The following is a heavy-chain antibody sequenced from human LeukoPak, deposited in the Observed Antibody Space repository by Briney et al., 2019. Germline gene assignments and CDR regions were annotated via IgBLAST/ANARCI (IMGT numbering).Heavy chain of an antibody. J-gene: IGHJ5*02. Sequence: SETLSLTCTVSGGSISSYYWSWIRQPPGKGLEWIGYIYYSGSTNYNPSLKSRVTISVDTSKNQFSLKLSSVTAADTAGYFCARRSRGNNWSGTWGPGTPLTASP. CDR1: GGSISSYY. V-gene: IGHV4-59*08. D-gene: IGHD3-10*01. CDR3: ARRSRGNNWSGT. CDR2: IYYSGST.